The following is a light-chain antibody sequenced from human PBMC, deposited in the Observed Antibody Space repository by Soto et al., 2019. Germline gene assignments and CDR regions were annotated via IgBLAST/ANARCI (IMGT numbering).Light chain of an antibody. CDR3: QPCTPWPL. CDR1: QSVSTY. J-gene: IGKJ5*01. V-gene: IGKV3-11*01. Sequence: EIVLTQSPATLSLSPGERATLSCRASQSVSTYLAWYQQKPGQAPRLLIYDASNRATGIPARFSGSGSGTDFTLTISSLAPEDFAVYYCQPCTPWPLFGQGTRLEIK. CDR2: DAS.